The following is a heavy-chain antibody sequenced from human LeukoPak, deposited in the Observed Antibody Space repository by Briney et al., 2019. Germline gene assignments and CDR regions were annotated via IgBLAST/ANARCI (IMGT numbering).Heavy chain of an antibody. V-gene: IGHV1-69*13. D-gene: IGHD6-19*01. Sequence: SVKVSCKASGGTFSSYAISWVGQPPGKGLEWMGGIIPIFGKANYAQKFQGRVTITADESTSTAYMELSSLRSEDTAVYYCARVVAVAGTYFDYWGQGTLVTVSS. CDR2: IIPIFGKA. CDR3: ARVVAVAGTYFDY. J-gene: IGHJ4*02. CDR1: GGTFSSYA.